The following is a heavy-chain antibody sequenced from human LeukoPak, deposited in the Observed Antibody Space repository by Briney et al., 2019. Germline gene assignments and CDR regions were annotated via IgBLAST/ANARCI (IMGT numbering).Heavy chain of an antibody. J-gene: IGHJ3*02. Sequence: GASVKVSCKASGYTFTSYGISWARQAPGQGLEWMGWISAYNGNTNYAQKLQGRVTMTTDTSTSTAYIELRSLRSDDTAVYYCARDRRSSGDSDAFDIWGQGTMVTVSS. CDR2: ISAYNGNT. D-gene: IGHD6-19*01. V-gene: IGHV1-18*04. CDR1: GYTFTSYG. CDR3: ARDRRSSGDSDAFDI.